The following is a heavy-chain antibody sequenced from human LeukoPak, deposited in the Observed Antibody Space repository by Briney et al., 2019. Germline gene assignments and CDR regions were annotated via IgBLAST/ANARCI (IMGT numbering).Heavy chain of an antibody. CDR3: ARDGMGYDSSGYLTNWFDP. V-gene: IGHV1-46*01. D-gene: IGHD3-22*01. CDR2: INPSGGST. J-gene: IGHJ5*02. Sequence: ASATVSFKASGYTFTSYYMHWVRQAPGQGLEWMGIINPSGGSTSYAQKFQGRVTMTSDTSTSTVYMELSSLRSEDTAVYYCARDGMGYDSSGYLTNWFDPWGQGTLVTVSS. CDR1: GYTFTSYY.